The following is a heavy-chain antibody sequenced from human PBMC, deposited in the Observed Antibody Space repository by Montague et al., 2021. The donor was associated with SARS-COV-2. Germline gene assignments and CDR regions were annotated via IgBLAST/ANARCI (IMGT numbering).Heavy chain of an antibody. V-gene: IGHV4-34*01. Sequence: SETPSLTCAVYGGSFSGYYWSWIRQPPGKGLEWIGEINHSGSTNYNPSLKSRVTISMDTSKNQFSLKLSSVTAADTAVYYCARGVRQLGVRYYYYIDVWDKGTTVTVSS. CDR3: ARGVRQLGVRYYYYIDV. CDR1: GGSFSGYY. CDR2: INHSGST. D-gene: IGHD6-6*01. J-gene: IGHJ6*03.